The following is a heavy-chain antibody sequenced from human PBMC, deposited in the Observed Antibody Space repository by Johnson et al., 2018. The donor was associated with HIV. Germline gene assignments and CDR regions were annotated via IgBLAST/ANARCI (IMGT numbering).Heavy chain of an antibody. D-gene: IGHD1-26*01. CDR2: LHRDGTT. J-gene: IGHJ3*02. V-gene: IGHV3-66*01. CDR1: GFTFRSYG. CDR3: ARDDLDNSGHLMAFDM. Sequence: MLLVESGGGLVRPGRSLRLSCAASGFTFRSYGMHWVRQTPGKGLEWVSILHRDGTTYYADSVKGRFTISRDNSKNTLYLQMKRLRVEDTAVYYCARDDLDNSGHLMAFDMWGQGTMVTVSS.